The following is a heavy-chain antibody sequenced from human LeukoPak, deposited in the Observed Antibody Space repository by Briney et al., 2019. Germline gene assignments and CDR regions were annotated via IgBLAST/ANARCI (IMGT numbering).Heavy chain of an antibody. CDR1: GGSISGYY. CDR2: IYYSGST. V-gene: IGHV4-59*01. Sequence: PSETLSLTCTVSGGSISGYYWNWIRQPPGKGLEWIGYIYYSGSTNYNPSLKSRVTISVDTSKNQFSLKLSSVTAADTAVYYCARGGYNSGWSNFDYWGQGTLVTVSS. CDR3: ARGGYNSGWSNFDY. D-gene: IGHD6-19*01. J-gene: IGHJ4*02.